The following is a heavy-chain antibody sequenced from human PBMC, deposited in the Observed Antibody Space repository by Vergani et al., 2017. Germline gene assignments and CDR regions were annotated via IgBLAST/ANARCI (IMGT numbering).Heavy chain of an antibody. V-gene: IGHV1-69-2*01. CDR1: GYTFTDHY. CDR3: ATPQTGSTGGMKV. J-gene: IGHJ6*04. CDR2: VDPEDGET. Sequence: EVQLVQSGAEVKKPGATMKISCKVSGYTFTDHYMHWVKQAPVKGLEWMGLVDPEDGETIYAEKFKGRVTIAADTSTDTGHLELSSLRSEDTAVYYCATPQTGSTGGMKVSDKGSMVIVAS. D-gene: IGHD3-10*01.